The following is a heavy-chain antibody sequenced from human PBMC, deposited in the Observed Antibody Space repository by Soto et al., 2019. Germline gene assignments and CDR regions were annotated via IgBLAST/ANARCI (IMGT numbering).Heavy chain of an antibody. CDR2: INVYNGNT. D-gene: IGHD6-13*01. V-gene: IGHV1-18*01. CDR3: ARVPFSSSWYGVDY. CDR1: GYTFTSFG. J-gene: IGHJ4*02. Sequence: QVQLVQSGTEVKKPGASVKVSCKASGYTFTSFGIGWVRQAPGQGLEWMGWINVYNGNTYYVQKLEGRATMTTDTSTRTTYMDLRSLRSDDTGVYYCARVPFSSSWYGVDYWGQGTLITVPS.